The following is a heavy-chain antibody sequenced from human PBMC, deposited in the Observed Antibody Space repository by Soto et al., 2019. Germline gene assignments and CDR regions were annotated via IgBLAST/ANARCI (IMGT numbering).Heavy chain of an antibody. V-gene: IGHV3-23*01. CDR3: AKGLTGAPYYAMDV. CDR2: ISGSGGST. D-gene: IGHD7-27*01. CDR1: GFTFRSYA. Sequence: EVQLLESGGGLVQPGGSLRLSCAASGFTFRSYAMSWVRQAPGKGLEWVSAISGSGGSTYYADSVKGRFTISRDNSKNTLYLQMNSLRAEDTAVYYCAKGLTGAPYYAMDVWGQGTTVTVSS. J-gene: IGHJ6*02.